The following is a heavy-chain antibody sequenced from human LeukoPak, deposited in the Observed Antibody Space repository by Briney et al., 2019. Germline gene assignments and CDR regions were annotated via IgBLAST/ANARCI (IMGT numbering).Heavy chain of an antibody. D-gene: IGHD1-14*01. J-gene: IGHJ4*02. CDR2: IKRDGGEK. Sequence: PGGSLRLSCAASGFTFSSYWMSWVRQTPGKGLEWVANIKRDGGEKYYVDSVKGRFTISRDNAKKSLYLQMNSLRGEDTAVYYCYTSAGYWGQGTLVTVSS. CDR1: GFTFSSYW. V-gene: IGHV3-7*01. CDR3: YTSAGY.